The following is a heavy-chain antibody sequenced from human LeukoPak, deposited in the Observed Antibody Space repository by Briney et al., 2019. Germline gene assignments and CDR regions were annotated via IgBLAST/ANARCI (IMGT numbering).Heavy chain of an antibody. V-gene: IGHV3-9*01. Sequence: GGSLRLSCAASGFTFDDYAMHWVRQAPGKGLEWVSGISWNSGSIGYADSVKGRFTISRDNSKNTLYLQMNSLRAEDTAVYYCAKDRYYYDSSGPGAFDIWGQGTMVTVSS. J-gene: IGHJ3*02. D-gene: IGHD3-22*01. CDR3: AKDRYYYDSSGPGAFDI. CDR2: ISWNSGSI. CDR1: GFTFDDYA.